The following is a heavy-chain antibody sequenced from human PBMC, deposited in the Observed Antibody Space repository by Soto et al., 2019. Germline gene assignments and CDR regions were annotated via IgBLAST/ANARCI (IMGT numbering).Heavy chain of an antibody. Sequence: GESLKIYCKGSGYSFTNSWINWVRQMPGKGWEWMGRIDPRASYANYSPSFQGHVTISADKSISTAYLQWSSLKASDTAMYYCTRQSETYYDSSGYYFDYWGQGTLVTVSS. D-gene: IGHD3-22*01. V-gene: IGHV5-10-1*01. CDR2: IDPRASYA. CDR1: GYSFTNSW. CDR3: TRQSETYYDSSGYYFDY. J-gene: IGHJ4*01.